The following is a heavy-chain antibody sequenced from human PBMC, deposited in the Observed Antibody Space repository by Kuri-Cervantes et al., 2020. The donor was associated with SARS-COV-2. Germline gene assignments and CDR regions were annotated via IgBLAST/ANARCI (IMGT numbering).Heavy chain of an antibody. V-gene: IGHV3-30*02. D-gene: IGHD2-21*01. CDR2: IRYDGSNK. CDR3: ARVAGEGPIYYYYMDV. J-gene: IGHJ6*03. CDR1: GFTFSSYG. Sequence: GGSLRLSCAASGFTFSSYGMHWVRQAPGKGLEWVAFIRYDGSNKYYADSVKGRFTISKESGENSLYLHMNSLRGDDTAVYYCARVAGEGPIYYYYMDVWGRGTTVTDSS.